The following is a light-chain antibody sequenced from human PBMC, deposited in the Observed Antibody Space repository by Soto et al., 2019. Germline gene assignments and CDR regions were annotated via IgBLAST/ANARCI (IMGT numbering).Light chain of an antibody. CDR2: EVS. Sequence: QSALTQPASVSGSPGQSITISCTGTSSDVGGYNYVSWYQQHPGKVPRLMIYEVSNRPSGLSNRFSGSKSGNTASLTISGLQAEDEADYYCCSYAGSPRYVFGTGTKVTVL. V-gene: IGLV2-14*01. J-gene: IGLJ1*01. CDR3: CSYAGSPRYV. CDR1: SSDVGGYNY.